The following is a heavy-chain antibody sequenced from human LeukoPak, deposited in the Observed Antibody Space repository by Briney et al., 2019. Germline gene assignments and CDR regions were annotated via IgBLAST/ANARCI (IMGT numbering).Heavy chain of an antibody. CDR3: ARGGGIVVVTATRGAFDI. Sequence: ASVKVSCKASGYTFTSYYMHWVRQAPGQGLEWMGIINPSGGSTSYAQKFQGRVTMTRDTSTSTVYMELSSLRSEDTAVYYCARGGGIVVVTATRGAFDIWGQGTMVTVSS. V-gene: IGHV1-46*01. CDR2: INPSGGST. CDR1: GYTFTSYY. J-gene: IGHJ3*02. D-gene: IGHD2-21*02.